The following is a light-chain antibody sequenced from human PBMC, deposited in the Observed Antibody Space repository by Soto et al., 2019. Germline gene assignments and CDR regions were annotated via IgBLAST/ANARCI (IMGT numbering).Light chain of an antibody. CDR2: GSD. CDR3: QSYDSNLSEV. CDR1: GSNIGAGYG. J-gene: IGLJ1*01. V-gene: IGLV1-40*01. Sequence: QSLRTQPPSVPGAPGHTFTISCTGSGSNIGAGYGVQWYQQLPGTAPRLLIYGSDDRPSGVPDRFSASVSGNSASLAITGLQTEDEAVYYCQSYDSNLSEVFGPGTKVTVL.